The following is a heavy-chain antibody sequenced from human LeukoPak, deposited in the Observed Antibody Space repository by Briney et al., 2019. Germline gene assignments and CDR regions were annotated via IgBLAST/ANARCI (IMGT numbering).Heavy chain of an antibody. V-gene: IGHV4-30-4*01. CDR2: IYYSGST. CDR3: AREGLNDFWSGYYSYYFDY. D-gene: IGHD3-3*01. J-gene: IGHJ4*02. Sequence: SETLSLTCTVSGGSISSGDYYWSWIRQPPGKGLEWIGYIYYSGSTYYNPSLKSRVTISVDTSKNQFSLKLSSVTAADTAVYYCAREGLNDFWSGYYSYYFDYWGQGTLVTVSS. CDR1: GGSISSGDYY.